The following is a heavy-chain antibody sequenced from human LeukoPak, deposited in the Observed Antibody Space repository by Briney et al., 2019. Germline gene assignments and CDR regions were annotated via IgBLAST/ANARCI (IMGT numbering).Heavy chain of an antibody. J-gene: IGHJ5*01. Sequence: SETLSLTCTVSGGSISGYYWSWIRQPPGKGLEWIGDIYFGGTTYYKTSLKSRVTISLHASTNQFSRNLTSVTAADTAEYFCARRTAKWNHRSPKFDPWGQGNLVIVSS. D-gene: IGHD1-14*01. CDR1: GGSISGYY. CDR2: IYFGGTT. V-gene: IGHV4-59*08. CDR3: ARRTAKWNHRSPKFDP.